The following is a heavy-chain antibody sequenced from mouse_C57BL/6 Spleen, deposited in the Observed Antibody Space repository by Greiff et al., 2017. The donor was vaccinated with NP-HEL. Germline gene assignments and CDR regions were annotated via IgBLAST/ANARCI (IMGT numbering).Heavy chain of an antibody. J-gene: IGHJ4*01. V-gene: IGHV1-82*01. Sequence: VQLQQSGPELVKPGASVKISCKASGYAFSSSWMNWVKQRPGKGLEWIGRIYPGAGDTNYNGKFKGKATLTADKSSSTAYMQLSSRTSEDSAVYFCASRGAMDYWGQGTSVTVSS. CDR2: IYPGAGDT. CDR3: ASRGAMDY. CDR1: GYAFSSSW.